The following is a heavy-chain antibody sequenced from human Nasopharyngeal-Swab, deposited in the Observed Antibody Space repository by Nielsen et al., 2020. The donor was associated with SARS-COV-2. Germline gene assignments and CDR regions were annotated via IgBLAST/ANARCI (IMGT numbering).Heavy chain of an antibody. J-gene: IGHJ3*02. Sequence: SETLSLTCTVSGGSISSSSYYWGWIRQPPGKGLERIGSIYYSGSTYYNPSLKSRVTISVDTSKNQFSLKLSSVTAADTAVYYCARDQEAAAQNDRVAFDIWGQGTMVTVSS. CDR3: ARDQEAAAQNDRVAFDI. V-gene: IGHV4-39*07. CDR2: IYYSGST. CDR1: GGSISSSSYY. D-gene: IGHD6-13*01.